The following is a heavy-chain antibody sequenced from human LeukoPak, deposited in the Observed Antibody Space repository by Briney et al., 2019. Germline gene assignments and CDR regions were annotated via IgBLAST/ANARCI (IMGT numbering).Heavy chain of an antibody. V-gene: IGHV4-34*01. CDR3: ARKWPMVRGLDY. D-gene: IGHD3-10*01. J-gene: IGHJ4*01. Sequence: SETLSLTCAVYGGSFSGYYWSWIRQPPGKGREWLGEINHGGSTNYNRPRKGGVPISEEPSRNHFSLKLRSVTAADTAVYYCARKWPMVRGLDYWGHGTLVTVSS. CDR2: INHGGST. CDR1: GGSFSGYY.